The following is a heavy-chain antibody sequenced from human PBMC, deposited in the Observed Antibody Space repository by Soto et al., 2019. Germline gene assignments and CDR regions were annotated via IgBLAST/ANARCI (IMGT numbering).Heavy chain of an antibody. CDR2: INAGNGNT. Sequence: ASVKVSCKASGYTFTSYAIHWVRQAPGQRLEWMGWINAGNGNTKYSQKFQGRVTMTEDTSTDTAYMELSSLRSEDTAVYYCATDCSGGSCYSTEYFQHWGQGTLVTVSP. J-gene: IGHJ1*01. D-gene: IGHD2-15*01. CDR3: ATDCSGGSCYSTEYFQH. CDR1: GYTFTSYA. V-gene: IGHV1-3*01.